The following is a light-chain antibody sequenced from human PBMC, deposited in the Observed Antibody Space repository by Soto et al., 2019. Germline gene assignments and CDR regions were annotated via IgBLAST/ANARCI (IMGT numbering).Light chain of an antibody. CDR1: SSNIGAGYD. J-gene: IGLJ3*02. Sequence: QSVLTQPPSVSGAPGQRVTISCTGSSSNIGAGYDVHWYQQLPGTAPKLLIYDNSNRPSGVPDRFSGSKSGTSASLAITGXXXXXXADYYCQSYDSSLSGLWVFGGGTKLTVL. CDR3: QSYDSSLSGLWV. V-gene: IGLV1-40*01. CDR2: DNS.